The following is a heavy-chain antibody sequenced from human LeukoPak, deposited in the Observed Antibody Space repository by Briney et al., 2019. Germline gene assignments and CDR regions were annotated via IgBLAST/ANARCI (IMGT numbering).Heavy chain of an antibody. CDR2: INHSGST. V-gene: IGHV4-34*01. Sequence: GSLRLSCAASGFTFSSYSMNWARQPPGKGLEWIGEINHSGSTNYNPSLKSRVTISVDTSKNQFSLKLSSVTAADTAVYYCARRGVYYYYYYMDVWGKGTTVTISS. D-gene: IGHD3-10*01. CDR1: GFTFSSYS. CDR3: ARRGVYYYYYYMDV. J-gene: IGHJ6*03.